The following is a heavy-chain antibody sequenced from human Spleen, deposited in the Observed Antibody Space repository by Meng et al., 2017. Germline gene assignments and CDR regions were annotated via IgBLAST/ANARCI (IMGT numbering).Heavy chain of an antibody. Sequence: GGSLRLSCAASGFTVSHNYMSWVRQAPGEGLEWVSGIGTEGDAYYQDSVRGRFTISRENAESSSFLQMNSLRAGDTAVYYCTRARGVDMTRGIIGTFEIWGQGTVVTVSS. D-gene: IGHD3-10*01. CDR2: IGTEGDA. J-gene: IGHJ3*02. CDR1: GFTVSHNY. CDR3: TRARGVDMTRGIIGTFEI. V-gene: IGHV3-13*01.